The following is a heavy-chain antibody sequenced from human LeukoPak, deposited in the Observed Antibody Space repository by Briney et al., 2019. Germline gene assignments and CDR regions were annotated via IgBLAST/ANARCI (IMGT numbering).Heavy chain of an antibody. V-gene: IGHV3-33*01. D-gene: IGHD3-22*01. Sequence: GGSLRLSCAASGFTFSSYGMHWVRQAPGKGLEWVAVIWYDGSNKYYADSVKGRFTISRDNSKNTLYLQMNSLRAEDTAVYYCAREFSELVAPDYYDSSGYQGYFDYWGQGTLVTVSS. CDR3: AREFSELVAPDYYDSSGYQGYFDY. CDR1: GFTFSSYG. J-gene: IGHJ4*02. CDR2: IWYDGSNK.